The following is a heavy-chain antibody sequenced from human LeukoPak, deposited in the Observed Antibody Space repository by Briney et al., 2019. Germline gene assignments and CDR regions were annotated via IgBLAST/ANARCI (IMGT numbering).Heavy chain of an antibody. V-gene: IGHV4-39*07. CDR1: GDSISSSAYY. Sequence: SETLSLTCSVSGDSISSSAYYWGWLRQPPGTGLEWFGNIYSSGSTYYNPSLKSRVSIAVDTSKNQFSLKLSSVTAADTAVYYCARGGTVDAFDIWGQGTMVTVSP. J-gene: IGHJ3*02. D-gene: IGHD2-15*01. CDR3: ARGGTVDAFDI. CDR2: IYSSGST.